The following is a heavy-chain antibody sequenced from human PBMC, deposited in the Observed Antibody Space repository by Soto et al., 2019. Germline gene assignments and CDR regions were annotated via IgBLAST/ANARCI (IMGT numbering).Heavy chain of an antibody. J-gene: IGHJ4*02. V-gene: IGHV3-23*01. D-gene: IGHD3-3*01. CDR2: ISGSGGST. Sequence: GGSLRLSCAASGFTFSRYAMSWVRQAPGKGLEWVSAISGSGGSTYYADSVKGRFTISRDNSKNTLYLQMNSLRAEDTAVYYCAKVGTYYDFWSGPSPNFDYWGQGTLVTVSS. CDR3: AKVGTYYDFWSGPSPNFDY. CDR1: GFTFSRYA.